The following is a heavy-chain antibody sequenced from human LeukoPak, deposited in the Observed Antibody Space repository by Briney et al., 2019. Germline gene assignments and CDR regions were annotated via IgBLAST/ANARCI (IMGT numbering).Heavy chain of an antibody. J-gene: IGHJ3*02. Sequence: RGSLRLSCAASGFTFSSYGMHWVRQAPGKGLEWVAVISYDGSNKYYADSVKGRFTISRDNSKNTLYLQMNSLRAEDTAVYYCAVVAAPLDAFDIWGQGTMVTVSS. CDR1: GFTFSSYG. V-gene: IGHV3-30*03. D-gene: IGHD2-15*01. CDR2: ISYDGSNK. CDR3: AVVAAPLDAFDI.